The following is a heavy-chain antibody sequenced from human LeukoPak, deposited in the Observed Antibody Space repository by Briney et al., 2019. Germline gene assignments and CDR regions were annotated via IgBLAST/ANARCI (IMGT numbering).Heavy chain of an antibody. Sequence: PGVSLRLSCSASGFTFSSYAMHWVRHAPGKGLECVSAISSNGGSTYYADSVKGRFTISRDNSKNTLYLQMSSLRAEDTAVYYCVKDLLAVAGTSNYWGQGTLVTVSS. CDR3: VKDLLAVAGTSNY. CDR1: GFTFSSYA. D-gene: IGHD6-19*01. CDR2: ISSNGGST. V-gene: IGHV3-64D*06. J-gene: IGHJ4*02.